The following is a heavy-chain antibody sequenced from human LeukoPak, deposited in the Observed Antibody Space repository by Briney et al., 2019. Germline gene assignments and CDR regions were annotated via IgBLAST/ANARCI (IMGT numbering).Heavy chain of an antibody. V-gene: IGHV4-59*08. CDR2: IYYSGST. Sequence: SETLSLTCTVSGGSISSFYWSWIRQPPGKGLEWIGYIYYSGSTNYNPSLKSRVTVSVDTSKNQFSLNLSSVTAADTAVYYCAKFHDNWFDPWGQGTLVTVSS. CDR1: GGSISSFY. CDR3: AKFHDNWFDP. J-gene: IGHJ5*02.